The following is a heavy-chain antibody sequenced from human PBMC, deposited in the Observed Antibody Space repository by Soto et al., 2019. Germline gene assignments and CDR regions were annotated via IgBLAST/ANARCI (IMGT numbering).Heavy chain of an antibody. CDR3: AREGSYSAYNFAHGIQLWSFDF. CDR1: GGSINTFY. V-gene: IGHV4-4*07. D-gene: IGHD5-12*01. Sequence: SETLSLTCTVSGGSINTFYWSWVRQPAGKGLEWIGRIFSSGSTSFNPSLESRVAMSVDTFKNHFSLNLSSVTAADMAVYYCAREGSYSAYNFAHGIQLWSFDFWGQGALVTVSS. CDR2: IFSSGST. J-gene: IGHJ4*02.